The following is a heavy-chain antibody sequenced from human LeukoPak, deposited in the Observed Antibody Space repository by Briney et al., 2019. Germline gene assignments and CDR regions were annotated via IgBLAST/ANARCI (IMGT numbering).Heavy chain of an antibody. CDR2: IKQDGSEK. Sequence: GGSLRLSCAASGFTFSSYWMSWVRQAPGKGLEWVANIKQDGSEKYYVDSVKGRFTISRDNAKNSLYLQMNSLRAEDTAVYYCARGDQLRSDYYYYHMDVWGKGTTVTVSS. D-gene: IGHD2-2*01. V-gene: IGHV3-7*01. J-gene: IGHJ6*03. CDR1: GFTFSSYW. CDR3: ARGDQLRSDYYYYHMDV.